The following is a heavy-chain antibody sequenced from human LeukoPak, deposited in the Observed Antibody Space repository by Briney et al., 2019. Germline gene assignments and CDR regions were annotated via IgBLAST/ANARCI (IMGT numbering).Heavy chain of an antibody. J-gene: IGHJ5*02. CDR1: GFIFTNYS. V-gene: IGHV3-21*01. CDR2: ISGSSTYT. D-gene: IGHD3-10*01. CDR3: ARDLAWFGDEDWFDP. Sequence: GGSLRLSCAASGFIFTNYSMNWVRQAPGKGLEWVSTISGSSTYTFYADSVKGRFTISRDNAKNSLYLQMNSLRGEDTAVYYCARDLAWFGDEDWFDPWGQGTLVTVSS.